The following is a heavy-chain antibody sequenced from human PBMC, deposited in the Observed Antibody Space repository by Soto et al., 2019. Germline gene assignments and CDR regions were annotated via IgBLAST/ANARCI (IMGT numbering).Heavy chain of an antibody. CDR1: CGSISSYY. Sequence: SETLSVTWSVSCGSISSYYWSWILQPPGKGLEWIWYIYYSGSTNYNPSLKSRVTISVDTSKNQFSLKLSSVTAADTAVYYCAKSFFPAPWFESWGQGALVTVSS. D-gene: IGHD3-3*01. CDR2: IYYSGST. CDR3: AKSFFPAPWFES. J-gene: IGHJ5*01. V-gene: IGHV4-59*01.